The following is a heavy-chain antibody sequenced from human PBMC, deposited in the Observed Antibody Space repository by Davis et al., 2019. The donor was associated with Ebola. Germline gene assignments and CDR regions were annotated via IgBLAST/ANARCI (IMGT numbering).Heavy chain of an antibody. CDR2: IYPGDSET. CDR1: GYNFATYW. Sequence: GESLKISCKTSGYNFATYWIAWVRQVPGKGLEWMGSIYPGDSETRYSPSFQGQATISADKSISTAYLRWSSLKASDTAMYYCARLAYYYDSSGYHRGAFDIWGQGTMVTVSS. V-gene: IGHV5-51*01. CDR3: ARLAYYYDSSGYHRGAFDI. J-gene: IGHJ3*02. D-gene: IGHD3-22*01.